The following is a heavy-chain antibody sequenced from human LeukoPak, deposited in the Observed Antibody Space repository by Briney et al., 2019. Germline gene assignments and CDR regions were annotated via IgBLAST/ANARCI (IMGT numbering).Heavy chain of an antibody. J-gene: IGHJ4*02. CDR3: AKDPTMVRGVHFDY. CDR2: ISGSGGST. V-gene: IGHV3-23*01. Sequence: GGSLRLSCAASGFTFSSYAMSWVRRAPGKGLEWVSAISGSGGSTYYADSVKGRFTISRDNSKNTLYLQMNSLRAEDTAVYYCAKDPTMVRGVHFDYWGQGTLVTVSS. D-gene: IGHD3-10*01. CDR1: GFTFSSYA.